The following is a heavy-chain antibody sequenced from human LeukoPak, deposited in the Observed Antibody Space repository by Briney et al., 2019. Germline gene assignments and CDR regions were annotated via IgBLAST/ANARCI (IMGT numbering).Heavy chain of an antibody. CDR3: ARLSSDIVVVQTPYYYYYGMDV. V-gene: IGHV4-61*01. CDR2: ISYTGST. D-gene: IGHD2-2*01. Sequence: PSETLSLTCTVSGGPVSSFSYYWSWIRQPPGKRLEWIGYISYTGSTNYNPSLKSRVTISVDTSKNQFSLKLSSVTAADTAVYYCARLSSDIVVVQTPYYYYYGMDVWGQGTTVTVSS. CDR1: GGPVSSFSYY. J-gene: IGHJ6*02.